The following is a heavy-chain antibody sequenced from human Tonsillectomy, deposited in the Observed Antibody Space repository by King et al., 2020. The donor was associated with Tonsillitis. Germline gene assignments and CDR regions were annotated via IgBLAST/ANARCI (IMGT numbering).Heavy chain of an antibody. CDR2: IDPSDSYT. J-gene: IGHJ6*02. CDR3: ARADIMVRGTPYNYFAADV. D-gene: IGHD3-10*01. Sequence: VQLVQAGAEVKKPGESLRISCKASGYSFTNSWISWVRQMPGIGLEWMGRIDPSDSYTNYSPSFRGPVTISTDESISTAYLQWNSLKASDTAIYFCARADIMVRGTPYNYFAADVWGQGTSVTVSS. V-gene: IGHV5-10-1*03. CDR1: GYSFTNSW.